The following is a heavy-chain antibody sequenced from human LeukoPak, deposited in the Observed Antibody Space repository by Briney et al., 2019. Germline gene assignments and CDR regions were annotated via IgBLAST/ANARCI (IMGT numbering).Heavy chain of an antibody. CDR2: ISSSSSYI. CDR1: GFTFSSYS. Sequence: GGSLRLSCAASGFTFSSYSMNWVRQAPGKGLEWVSSISSSSSYIYYADSVKGRFTISRDNAKNSLYLQMNSLRAEDTAVYYCARGGHAFRGVFDYWGQGTLVTVSS. J-gene: IGHJ4*02. V-gene: IGHV3-21*01. D-gene: IGHD3-10*01. CDR3: ARGGHAFRGVFDY.